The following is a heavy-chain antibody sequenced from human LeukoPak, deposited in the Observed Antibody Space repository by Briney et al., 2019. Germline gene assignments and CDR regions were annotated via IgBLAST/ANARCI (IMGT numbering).Heavy chain of an antibody. CDR2: IYYSGST. J-gene: IGHJ4*02. V-gene: IGHV4-61*08. Sequence: SETLSLTCTVSGGSISSGDYYWSWIRQPPGKGLEWIGYIYYSGSTNYNPSLKSRVTISVDTSKNQFSLKLSSVTAADTAVYYCARLTSYSSGWYPFDYWGQGTLVTVSS. CDR1: GGSISSGDYY. CDR3: ARLTSYSSGWYPFDY. D-gene: IGHD6-19*01.